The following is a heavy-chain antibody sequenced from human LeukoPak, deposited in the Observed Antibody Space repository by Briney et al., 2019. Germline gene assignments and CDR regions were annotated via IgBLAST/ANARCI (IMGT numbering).Heavy chain of an antibody. CDR3: AGSGEPYFDY. D-gene: IGHD6-25*01. CDR1: GGSLRSGSSY. CDR2: VYYSGST. V-gene: IGHV4-39*07. Sequence: PSETLSLTCTVSGGSLRSGSSYWGWIRQPPGKGLEWIVSVYYSGSTYYNPSLKSRVTISVDTSKNQFSLKLSSVTAADTAVYYCAGSGEPYFDYWGQGTLVTVSS. J-gene: IGHJ4*02.